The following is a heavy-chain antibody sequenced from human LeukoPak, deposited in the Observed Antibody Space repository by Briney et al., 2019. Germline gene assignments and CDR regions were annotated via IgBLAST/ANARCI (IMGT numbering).Heavy chain of an antibody. Sequence: SETLSLTCAVYGGSFRGYYWSWIRQPPGKGLEWIGEINHSGSTNYNPSLKSRVTISVDTSKNQFSLKLSSVTAADTAVYCCARVRPWLRLDYWGQGTLVTVSS. CDR3: ARVRPWLRLDY. V-gene: IGHV4-34*01. J-gene: IGHJ4*02. CDR1: GGSFRGYY. D-gene: IGHD5-12*01. CDR2: INHSGST.